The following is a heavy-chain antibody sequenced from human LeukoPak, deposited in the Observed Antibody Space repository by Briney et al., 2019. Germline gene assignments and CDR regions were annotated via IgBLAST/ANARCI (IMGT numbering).Heavy chain of an antibody. Sequence: PGGSLRLSCAASGFTFSSYGMHWVRQAPGKGLEWVAFIRYDGSNKYYADSVKGRFTISRDNSKNTLYLQMNSLRAEDTAVYYCAKGDGSGSYYSAFDYWGQGTLVTVSS. V-gene: IGHV3-30*02. D-gene: IGHD3-10*01. CDR1: GFTFSSYG. CDR2: IRYDGSNK. CDR3: AKGDGSGSYYSAFDY. J-gene: IGHJ4*02.